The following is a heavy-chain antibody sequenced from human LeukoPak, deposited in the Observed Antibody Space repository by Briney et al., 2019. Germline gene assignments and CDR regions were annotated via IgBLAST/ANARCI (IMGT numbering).Heavy chain of an antibody. CDR1: GGSFSGYY. CDR2: INHSGST. D-gene: IGHD5-18*01. Sequence: SETLSLTCAVYGGSFSGYYWSWIRQPPGKGLEWIGEINHSGSTNYNPSLKSRVTISVDTSKNQFSLKLSSVTAADTAVYYCARGCCGYSYGNGFDYWGQGTLVTVS. V-gene: IGHV4-34*01. CDR3: ARGCCGYSYGNGFDY. J-gene: IGHJ4*02.